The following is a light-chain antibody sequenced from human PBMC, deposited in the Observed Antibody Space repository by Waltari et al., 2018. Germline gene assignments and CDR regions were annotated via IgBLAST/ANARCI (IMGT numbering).Light chain of an antibody. CDR3: NSFTTSTTWV. CDR1: SSDIGSYNH. Sequence: QSALTQPASVSGSPGQSITISCTGPSSDIGSYNHVSWYQQHPDKAPKLMIYEVSNRPSGISNRFSGSKSGNTASLTISGLRAEDEADYYCNSFTTSTTWVFGGGTKLTVL. J-gene: IGLJ3*02. CDR2: EVS. V-gene: IGLV2-14*01.